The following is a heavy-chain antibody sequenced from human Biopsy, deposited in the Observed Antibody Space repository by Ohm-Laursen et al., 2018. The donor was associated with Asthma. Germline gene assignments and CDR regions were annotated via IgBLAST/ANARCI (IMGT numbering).Heavy chain of an antibody. CDR2: ISYTGST. D-gene: IGHD1-26*01. CDR3: ARHSGNYYAQLNY. CDR1: GGSVSTGSYY. V-gene: IGHV4-39*01. Sequence: SETLSLTCTVSGGSVSTGSYYWSWIRQPPGKGLEWIATISYTGSTYYNPSLKSRVTISVDTSKNQFSLKLSSVTAADTAVYYCARHSGNYYAQLNYWGQGTLVTVSS. J-gene: IGHJ4*02.